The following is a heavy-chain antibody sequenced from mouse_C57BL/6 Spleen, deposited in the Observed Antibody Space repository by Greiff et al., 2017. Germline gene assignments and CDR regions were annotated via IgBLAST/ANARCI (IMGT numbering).Heavy chain of an antibody. CDR1: GYTFTNYW. J-gene: IGHJ1*03. D-gene: IGHD1-1*01. CDR3: ARTGMYGDWYFDV. Sequence: QVQLQQSGAELVRPGTSVKMSCKASGYTFTNYWIGWAKQRPGHGLEWIGDIYPGGGYTNYNEKFKGKATLTADKSSSTAYMQFSSLTSADSAIYYCARTGMYGDWYFDVWGTGTTVTVSS. CDR2: IYPGGGYT. V-gene: IGHV1-63*01.